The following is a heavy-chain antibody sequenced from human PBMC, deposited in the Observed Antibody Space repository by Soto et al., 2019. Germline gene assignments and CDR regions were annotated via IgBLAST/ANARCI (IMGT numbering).Heavy chain of an antibody. V-gene: IGHV3-43*01. J-gene: IGHJ3*02. Sequence: PGGSLRLSCAASGFTFDDYTMHWVRQAPGKGLEWVSLISWDGGSTYYADSVKGRFTISRDNSKNSLYLQMNSLRTEDTTLYYCAKDMSLYYDFWSGYQTLDAFDIWGQGTMVTVSS. D-gene: IGHD3-3*01. CDR2: ISWDGGST. CDR1: GFTFDDYT. CDR3: AKDMSLYYDFWSGYQTLDAFDI.